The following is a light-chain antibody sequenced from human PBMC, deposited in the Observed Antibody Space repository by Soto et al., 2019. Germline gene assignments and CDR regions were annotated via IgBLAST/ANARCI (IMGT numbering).Light chain of an antibody. CDR1: SNDIGTYDY. V-gene: IGLV2-14*01. Sequence: QSVLTQPISVSGSPGQSITISCTGNSNDIGTYDYVCWYQQHPGKTPRLLIHEVHNRSPGISGRFSASKSGLTASLTISGLHAEDDADYYCTAFAANRVYLFGPGTKVTVL. J-gene: IGLJ1*01. CDR2: EVH. CDR3: TAFAANRVYL.